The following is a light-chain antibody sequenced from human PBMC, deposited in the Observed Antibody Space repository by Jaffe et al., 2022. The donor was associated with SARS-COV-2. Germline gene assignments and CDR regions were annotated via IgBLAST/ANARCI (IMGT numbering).Light chain of an antibody. V-gene: IGLV4-69*01. CDR2: LKSDGSH. CDR3: QTWDTGIRV. CDR1: GGHSGSA. J-gene: IGLJ2*01. Sequence: QLVLTQSPSASASLGASVKLTCTLSGGHSGSAIAWHQQQPEKGPRFLMKLKSDGSHIKGDGVPDRFSGSSSGAERYLTISNLQSEDEADYYCQTWDTGIRVFGGGTKLTVL.